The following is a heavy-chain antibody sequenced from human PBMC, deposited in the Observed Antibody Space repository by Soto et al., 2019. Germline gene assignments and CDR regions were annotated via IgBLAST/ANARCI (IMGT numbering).Heavy chain of an antibody. J-gene: IGHJ4*02. Sequence: QVQLVQSGGEVLEPGASVKVSCKASGYSFLYYAISWVRQAPGQGLEWLGGISPYNANTKYGERVQGRVTITTDTATGTAYVELRSLTSDDTAVYYCAVRGSDTSKGLLGWGQGTLVTVSS. CDR1: GYSFLYYA. D-gene: IGHD6-19*01. CDR2: ISPYNANT. CDR3: AVRGSDTSKGLLG. V-gene: IGHV1-18*01.